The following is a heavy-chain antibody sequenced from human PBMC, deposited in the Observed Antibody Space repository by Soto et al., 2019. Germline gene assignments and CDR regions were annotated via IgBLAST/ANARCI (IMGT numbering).Heavy chain of an antibody. CDR3: ARQSGSGYGENFDY. J-gene: IGHJ4*02. CDR1: GGSISSGGYY. V-gene: IGHV4-61*08. CDR2: IYYSGST. D-gene: IGHD4-17*01. Sequence: KTSETLSLTCTVSGGSISSGGYYWSWIRQHPGKGLEWIGYIYYSGSTNYNPSLKSRVTISVDTSKNQFSLKLSSVTAADTAVYYCARQSGSGYGENFDYWGQGTLVTVSS.